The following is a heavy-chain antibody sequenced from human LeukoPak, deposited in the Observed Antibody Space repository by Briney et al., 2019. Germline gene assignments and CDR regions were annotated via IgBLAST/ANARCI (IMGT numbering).Heavy chain of an antibody. J-gene: IGHJ4*02. V-gene: IGHV4-34*01. CDR3: ARGRLNATGYSSGWRFDY. CDR2: SNHSGST. D-gene: IGHD6-19*01. CDR1: GGSFSGYY. Sequence: SETLSLTCAVYGGSFSGYYWSWIRQPPGKGLEWIGESNHSGSTNYNPSLKSRVTISVDTSKNQFSLQLSSVTAADTAVYYCARGRLNATGYSSGWRFDYWGQGTLVTVSS.